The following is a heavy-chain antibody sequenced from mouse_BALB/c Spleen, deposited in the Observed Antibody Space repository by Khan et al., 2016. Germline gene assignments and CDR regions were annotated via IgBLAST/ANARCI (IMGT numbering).Heavy chain of an antibody. J-gene: IGHJ2*01. V-gene: IGHV5-6-3*01. CDR3: ARMARTIN. CDR1: GFTFSSYG. Sequence: EVELVESGGGLVQPGGSLKLSCAASGFTFSSYGMSWVRQTPDKRLELVATINSNGGSTYSPDSVQGRFTISRDNDQNTLYRQMSSRKSEDTAMYYCARMARTINWCQGTTLTVSS. CDR2: INSNGGST.